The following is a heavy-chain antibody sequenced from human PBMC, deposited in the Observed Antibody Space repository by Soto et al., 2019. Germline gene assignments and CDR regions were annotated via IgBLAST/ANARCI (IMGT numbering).Heavy chain of an antibody. J-gene: IGHJ4*02. CDR2: LVWDEDT. V-gene: IGHV2-5*02. CDR1: GFSLTTSGVG. CDR3: EHRRPAAGVLFDY. D-gene: IGHD6-13*01. Sequence: QITLKESGPTLVKPPQPLTLTCTFSGFSLTTSGVGVGWIRQPPGTALEWLELLVWDEDTRYSPSLKSRLTITKHTSKNQVVPTMTTMDPVYPATYYCEHRRPAAGVLFDYWGQGTLGTVAS.